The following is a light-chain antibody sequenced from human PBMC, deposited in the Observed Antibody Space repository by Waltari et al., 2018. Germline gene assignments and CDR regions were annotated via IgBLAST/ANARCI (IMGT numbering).Light chain of an antibody. CDR1: QTVNSNY. Sequence: ESVLPQSPGTMYLYPGESATLPCTASQTVNSNYLAWYQQKPGQAPRLLIYGGASRAAGTPDRFSGSMSGTEFSLTITGLEPEDFALYYCQQYGSSVYTFGQGTLLQIK. CDR2: GGA. CDR3: QQYGSSVYT. J-gene: IGKJ2*01. V-gene: IGKV3-20*01.